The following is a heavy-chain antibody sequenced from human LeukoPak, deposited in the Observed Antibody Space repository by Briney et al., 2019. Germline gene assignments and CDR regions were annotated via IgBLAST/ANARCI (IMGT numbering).Heavy chain of an antibody. CDR2: IIPIFGTA. CDR1: GGTFSSYA. CDR3: ANVGATTRAGAFDI. Sequence: GASVKVSCKASGGTFSSYAISWVRQAPGQGLEWMGGIIPIFGTANYAQKFQGRVTITADESTSTAYMELSSLRSEDTAVYYCANVGATTRAGAFDIWGQGTMVTVSS. J-gene: IGHJ3*02. D-gene: IGHD1-26*01. V-gene: IGHV1-69*13.